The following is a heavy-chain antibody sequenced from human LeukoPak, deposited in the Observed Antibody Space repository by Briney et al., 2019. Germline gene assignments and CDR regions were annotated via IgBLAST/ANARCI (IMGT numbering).Heavy chain of an antibody. CDR3: ARDFGGYDGDAFDI. CDR1: GGTFSSYA. Sequence: PGASVKVSCKASGGTFSSYAISWVRQAPGQGLEWMGGIIPIFGTANYAQKFQGRVTITADKSTSTAYMELSSLRSEDTAVYYCARDFGGYDGDAFDIWGQGTMVTVSS. J-gene: IGHJ3*02. CDR2: IIPIFGTA. V-gene: IGHV1-69*06. D-gene: IGHD5-12*01.